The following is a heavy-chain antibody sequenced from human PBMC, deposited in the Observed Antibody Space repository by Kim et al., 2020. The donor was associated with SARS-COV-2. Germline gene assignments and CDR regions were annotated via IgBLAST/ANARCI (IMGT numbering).Heavy chain of an antibody. CDR3: ARERPGAAHGFDY. CDR2: INLSAGGT. Sequence: ASVKVSCKSSGYTFTNYYMHWVRQAPGQGLEWMGMINLSAGGTNYAQNFQGRVTMTRDTSTSTVYMELSSLRSQDTAIYYCARERPGAAHGFDYWGQGTLVTVSS. V-gene: IGHV1-46*01. J-gene: IGHJ4*02. D-gene: IGHD6-13*01. CDR1: GYTFTNYY.